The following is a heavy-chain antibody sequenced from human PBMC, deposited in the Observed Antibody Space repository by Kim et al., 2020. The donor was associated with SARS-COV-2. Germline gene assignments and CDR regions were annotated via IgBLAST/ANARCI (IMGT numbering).Heavy chain of an antibody. Sequence: ASVKVSCKASGYTFTSYGISWVRQAPGQGLEWMGWISAYNGNTNYAQKLQGRVTMTTDTSTSTAYMELRSLRSDDTAVYYCARGEDYYDSSGYNRPRGAFDIWGQGTMVTVSS. CDR2: ISAYNGNT. CDR1: GYTFTSYG. CDR3: ARGEDYYDSSGYNRPRGAFDI. J-gene: IGHJ3*02. D-gene: IGHD3-22*01. V-gene: IGHV1-18*04.